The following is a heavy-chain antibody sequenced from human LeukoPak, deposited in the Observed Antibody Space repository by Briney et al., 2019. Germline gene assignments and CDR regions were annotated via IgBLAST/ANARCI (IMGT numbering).Heavy chain of an antibody. Sequence: HPGGSLRLSCAASGITFSSYAMSWVRQAPGKGLEWVSAISGSGGSTYYADSVEGRFTISRDNSKNTLYLQMNSLRAEDTAVYHCARHHCSSTSCSFDFWGQGTLVTVSS. D-gene: IGHD2-2*01. CDR2: ISGSGGST. CDR1: GITFSSYA. J-gene: IGHJ4*02. CDR3: ARHHCSSTSCSFDF. V-gene: IGHV3-23*01.